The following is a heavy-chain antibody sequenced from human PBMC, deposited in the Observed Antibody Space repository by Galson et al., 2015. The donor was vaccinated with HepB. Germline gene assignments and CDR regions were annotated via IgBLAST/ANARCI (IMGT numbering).Heavy chain of an antibody. CDR1: GYTFTSYA. CDR3: ARGDPIVVGSLDL. CDR2: INAGNGNT. Sequence: SVTVSCKASGYTFTSYAMHWVRQAPGQRLEWMGWINAGNGNTKYSQKFQGRVTITRDTSASTAYMELSSLRSEDTAVYYCARGDPIVVGSLDLWGRGTLVTVSS. J-gene: IGHJ2*01. V-gene: IGHV1-3*01. D-gene: IGHD3-22*01.